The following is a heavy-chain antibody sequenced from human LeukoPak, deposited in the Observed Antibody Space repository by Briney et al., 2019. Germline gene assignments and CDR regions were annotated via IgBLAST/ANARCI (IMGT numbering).Heavy chain of an antibody. CDR3: ARGLGYCTSTTCLLPFDY. J-gene: IGHJ4*02. Sequence: GGSLRLSCAASGFTVSTYYMTWVRQAPRKGLECVSVIYSGGSTYYADSVKGRFTVSRDSSKTTLYLQMNSLRAEDTAMYYCARGLGYCTSTTCLLPFDYWGQGTLVTVSS. D-gene: IGHD2-2*01. CDR1: GFTVSTYY. CDR2: IYSGGST. V-gene: IGHV3-53*01.